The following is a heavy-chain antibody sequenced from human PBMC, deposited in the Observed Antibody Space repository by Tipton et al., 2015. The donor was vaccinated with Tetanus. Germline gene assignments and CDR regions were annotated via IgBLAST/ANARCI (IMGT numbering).Heavy chain of an antibody. CDR3: ARDHTRYSGSSVATFDI. V-gene: IGHV4-4*07. J-gene: IGHJ3*02. CDR1: GGSISDYY. Sequence: TLSLTCTVSGGSISDYYWSWIRQPAGKGLEWIGRIYISGKTYYNPSLKSRIAMSLDTSKNQFSLKLSSVTAADTAVYYCARDHTRYSGSSVATFDIWGQGTMVTVSS. D-gene: IGHD6-6*01. CDR2: IYISGKT.